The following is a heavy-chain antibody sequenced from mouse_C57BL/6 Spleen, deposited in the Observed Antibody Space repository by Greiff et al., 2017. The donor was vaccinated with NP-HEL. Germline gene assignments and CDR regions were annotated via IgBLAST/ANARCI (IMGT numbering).Heavy chain of an antibody. D-gene: IGHD1-1*02. CDR2: IHPNSGST. V-gene: IGHV1-64*01. J-gene: IGHJ4*01. CDR1: GYTFTSYW. CDR3: ARCGKGDYYAMDY. Sequence: QVQLQQPGAELVKPGASVKLSCKASGYTFTSYWMHWVKQRPGQGLEWIGMIHPNSGSTNYNEKFKSKATLTVDKSSSTAYMQLSSLTSEDSAVYYCARCGKGDYYAMDYWGQGTSVTVSS.